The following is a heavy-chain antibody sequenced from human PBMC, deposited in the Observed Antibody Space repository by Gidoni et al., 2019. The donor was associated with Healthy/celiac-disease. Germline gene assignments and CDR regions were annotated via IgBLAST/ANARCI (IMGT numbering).Heavy chain of an antibody. D-gene: IGHD6-13*01. J-gene: IGHJ1*01. V-gene: IGHV3-48*03. CDR3: ARGRYSSSWYNSEYFQH. Sequence: EVRVVESGGGMVRAGGSLRLYCAASGFTFRSDEMNWVRQAPGKGLECVSYIMSSGSPIYYAASVKARFTISRDNAKTSLYLQMNSPRAEDTAVYYCARGRYSSSWYNSEYFQHLGHGTLVTVSS. CDR1: GFTFRSDE. CDR2: IMSSGSPI.